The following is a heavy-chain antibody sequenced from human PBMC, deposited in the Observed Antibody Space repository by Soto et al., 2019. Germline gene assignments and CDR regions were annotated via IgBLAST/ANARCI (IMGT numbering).Heavy chain of an antibody. Sequence: GGSLRLSCIASGFSFGNDWMGWVRQAPGKGLEWVANIKEDGSEKFSVDSVRGRFTISRDNAKNSLYLQMNSLRADDTAVYYCALPERNSKSHPLLSWGQGTLVTVSS. CDR2: IKEDGSEK. CDR3: ALPERNSKSHPLLS. V-gene: IGHV3-7*01. CDR1: GFSFGNDW. J-gene: IGHJ4*02. D-gene: IGHD1-1*01.